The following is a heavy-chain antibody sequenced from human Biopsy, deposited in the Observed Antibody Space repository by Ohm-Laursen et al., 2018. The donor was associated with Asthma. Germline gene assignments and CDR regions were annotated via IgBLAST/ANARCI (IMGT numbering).Heavy chain of an antibody. V-gene: IGHV3-74*01. CDR1: GFTFTDYW. CDR3: ARVDGVVEPATRMGGMDV. CDR2: INVEGTTT. J-gene: IGHJ6*02. D-gene: IGHD2-15*01. Sequence: SLRLSCAASGFTFTDYWMHWVRQAPGKGLVWVSRINVEGTTTNYADSVKGRFTISRDNSKDTLDLQMNSLSAEDSAVYYCARVDGVVEPATRMGGMDVWGQGTTVTVSS.